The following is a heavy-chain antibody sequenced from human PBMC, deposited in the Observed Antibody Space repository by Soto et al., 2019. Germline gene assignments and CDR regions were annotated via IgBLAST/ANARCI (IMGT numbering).Heavy chain of an antibody. CDR3: ARVYCSGGSCYSIDY. Sequence: GASVKVSCKVSGYTLTELSMHWVRQAPGKGLEWMGGFDPEDGETIYAQKFQGRVTMTEDTSTDTAYMELSSLRSEGTAVYYCARVYCSGGSCYSIDYWGQGTLVTVSS. CDR2: FDPEDGET. J-gene: IGHJ4*02. V-gene: IGHV1-24*01. D-gene: IGHD2-15*01. CDR1: GYTLTELS.